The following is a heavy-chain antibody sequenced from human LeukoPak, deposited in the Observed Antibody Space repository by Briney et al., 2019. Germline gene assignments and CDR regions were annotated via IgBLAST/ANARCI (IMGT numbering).Heavy chain of an antibody. CDR1: GFALNAYS. Sequence: PGGSLRLSCAASGFALNAYSLTWVRQAPGKGLEWVSSISSSSSYIYYADSVKGRFTISRDNAKNSLYLQMNSLRAEDTAVYYCAREHAAAEDYWGQGTLVTVSS. CDR2: ISSSSSYI. D-gene: IGHD6-13*01. V-gene: IGHV3-21*01. J-gene: IGHJ4*02. CDR3: AREHAAAEDY.